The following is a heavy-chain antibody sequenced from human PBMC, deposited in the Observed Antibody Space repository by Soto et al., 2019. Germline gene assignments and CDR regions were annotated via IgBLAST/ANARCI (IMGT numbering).Heavy chain of an antibody. CDR2: INNDGSTT. CDR1: GFTFSSYL. Sequence: GGSLRLSCAASGFTFSSYLMHWVRQAPGKGLVWVSRINNDGSTTTYADSVKGRFTISRDDAKNTLYLEMNSLRAEDTAVYYCVRGYSGTYRIDNWGQGTPVTVSS. V-gene: IGHV3-74*01. J-gene: IGHJ4*02. CDR3: VRGYSGTYRIDN. D-gene: IGHD1-26*01.